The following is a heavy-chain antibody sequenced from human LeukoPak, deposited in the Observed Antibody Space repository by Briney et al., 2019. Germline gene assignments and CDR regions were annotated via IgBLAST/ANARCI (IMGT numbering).Heavy chain of an antibody. D-gene: IGHD3-9*01. CDR2: MNPNSGNT. V-gene: IGHV1-8*01. CDR3: ARGGSNYDILTGPLLPFDY. J-gene: IGHJ4*02. CDR1: GYTFTSYD. Sequence: GASVKVSCKASGYTFTSYDTNWVRQATGQGLEWMGWMNPNSGNTGYAQKFQGRVTMTRNTSISTAYMELSSLRSEDTAVYYCARGGSNYDILTGPLLPFDYWGQGTLVTVSS.